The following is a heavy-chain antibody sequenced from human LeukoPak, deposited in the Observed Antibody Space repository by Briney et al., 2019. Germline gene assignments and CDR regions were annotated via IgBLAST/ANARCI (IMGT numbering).Heavy chain of an antibody. CDR1: GFAFSSYS. D-gene: IGHD3-16*01. J-gene: IGHJ6*02. CDR2: INHNGNVN. Sequence: GGSLRLSCAASGFAFSSYSMNWVRQAPGKGLEWVASINHNGNVNYYVDSVKGRFTISRDNAKNSLYLQMSNLRAEDTAVYFCARGGGLDVWGQGATVTVSS. CDR3: ARGGGLDV. V-gene: IGHV3-7*03.